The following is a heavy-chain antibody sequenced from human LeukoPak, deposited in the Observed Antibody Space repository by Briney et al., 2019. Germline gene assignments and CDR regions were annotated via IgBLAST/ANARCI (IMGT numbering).Heavy chain of an antibody. V-gene: IGHV4-39*01. CDR1: GDSIISRTHY. CDR3: ARHPGARSDSGSYSIWFDP. Sequence: KPSETLSLTCTVSGDSIISRTHYWGWIRQPPGKGLEWIGSIYHSGSTYYNSSLKSRVTISVDTSKNQFSLKLTSVTATDTAVYYCARHPGARSDSGSYSIWFDPWGQGTLVIVSS. J-gene: IGHJ5*02. CDR2: IYHSGST. D-gene: IGHD3-10*01.